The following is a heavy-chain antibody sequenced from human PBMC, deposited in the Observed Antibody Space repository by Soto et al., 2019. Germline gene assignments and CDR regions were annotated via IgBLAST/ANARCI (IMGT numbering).Heavy chain of an antibody. CDR2: ISSGSAYI. CDR1: GLSFSRNS. V-gene: IGHV3-21*01. CDR3: ARDTLRGDFDY. Sequence: GGSLRLSCVVSGLSFSRNSMHWVRQAPGKGLEWVSSISSGSAYIFYADSVKGRFIISRDNAKNSLYLQMNSLTAEDTAVYYCARDTLRGDFDYWGQGTLVTVSS. J-gene: IGHJ4*02. D-gene: IGHD3-16*01.